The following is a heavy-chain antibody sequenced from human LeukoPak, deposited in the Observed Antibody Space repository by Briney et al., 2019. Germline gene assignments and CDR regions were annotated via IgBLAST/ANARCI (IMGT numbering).Heavy chain of an antibody. CDR1: GFTFSSYS. V-gene: IGHV3-21*01. J-gene: IGHJ4*02. CDR2: ISSSSSYI. Sequence: PGGSLRLSCAASGFTFSSYSMNWVRQAPGKGLEWVSSISSSSSYIYYADSVKGRFTISRGNAKNSLYLQMNSLRAEDTAVYYCARASLGYCSGGSCYSGVGFFDYWGQGTLVTVSS. CDR3: ARASLGYCSGGSCYSGVGFFDY. D-gene: IGHD2-15*01.